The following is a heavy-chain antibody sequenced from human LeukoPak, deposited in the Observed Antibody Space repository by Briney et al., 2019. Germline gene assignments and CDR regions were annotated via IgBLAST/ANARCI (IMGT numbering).Heavy chain of an antibody. CDR3: ARGSSYGFSMGY. J-gene: IGHJ4*02. V-gene: IGHV1-18*01. Sequence: ASVKVSCKASGYTFTSYGINWVRQAPGQGLEWMGWISTYNGDTNYAQKLQGRVTMTTDTSTSTAYMELRSLRSDDTAVYFCARGSSYGFSMGYWGQGTLVTVSS. CDR2: ISTYNGDT. CDR1: GYTFTSYG. D-gene: IGHD3-16*01.